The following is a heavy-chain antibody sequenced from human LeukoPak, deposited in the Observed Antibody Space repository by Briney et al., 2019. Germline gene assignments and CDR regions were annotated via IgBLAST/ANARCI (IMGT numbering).Heavy chain of an antibody. J-gene: IGHJ4*02. V-gene: IGHV3-48*03. D-gene: IGHD2-8*02. CDR3: ATYRQVLLPFES. CDR2: ISGSGGST. CDR1: GFTFSSYE. Sequence: GGSLRLSCAASGFTFSSYEMNWVRQAPGKGLEWVSAISGSGGSTYYADSVKGRFTISRDNAKNSLYLQMNSLRAEDTAIYYCATYRQVLLPFESWGQGTLVTVSS.